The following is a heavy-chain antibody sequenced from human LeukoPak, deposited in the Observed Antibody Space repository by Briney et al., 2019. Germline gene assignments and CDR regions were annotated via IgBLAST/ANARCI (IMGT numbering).Heavy chain of an antibody. Sequence: SETLSLTCAVYGGSISSYYWSWIRQPPGMGLEWIGYIYYSGSTNYNPSLKSRVTISVDTSKNQFSLKLSSVTAADTAVYYCARGGGYSYGYTLDYWGQGTLVTVSS. CDR3: ARGGGYSYGYTLDY. J-gene: IGHJ4*02. V-gene: IGHV4-59*01. CDR2: IYYSGST. D-gene: IGHD5-18*01. CDR1: GGSISSYY.